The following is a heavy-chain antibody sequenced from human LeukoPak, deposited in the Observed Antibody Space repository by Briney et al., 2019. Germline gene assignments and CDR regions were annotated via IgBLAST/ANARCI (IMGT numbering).Heavy chain of an antibody. V-gene: IGHV3-11*04. J-gene: IGHJ5*02. D-gene: IGHD2-2*01. CDR2: ISSSGSTI. Sequence: GGSLRLSCVASGFTFSDYYMSWIRQAPGKGLGWVSYISSSGSTIYYADSVKGRFTISRDNAKNSLYLQMNSLRAEDTAVYYCAREYVPAARRDWFDPWGQGTLVTVSS. CDR3: AREYVPAARRDWFDP. CDR1: GFTFSDYY.